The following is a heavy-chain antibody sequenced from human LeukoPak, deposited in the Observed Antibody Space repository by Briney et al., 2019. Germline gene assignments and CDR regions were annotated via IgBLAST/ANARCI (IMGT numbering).Heavy chain of an antibody. V-gene: IGHV3-23*01. CDR3: AKASAMIVVVSKHFDY. CDR1: GFTFSSYD. Sequence: GGSLRLSCAASGFTFSSYDMSWVRQAPGKGLEWVSVLSGSGDSTYSADFVKGRFTISRDNSKNTLHLQMNSLRAEDTAVYYCAKASAMIVVVSKHFDYWGQGTLVTVSS. CDR2: LSGSGDST. D-gene: IGHD3-22*01. J-gene: IGHJ4*02.